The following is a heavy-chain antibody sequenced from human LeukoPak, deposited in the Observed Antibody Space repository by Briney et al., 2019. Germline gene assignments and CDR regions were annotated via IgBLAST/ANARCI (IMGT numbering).Heavy chain of an antibody. D-gene: IGHD4-11*01. CDR1: GFTFSSYA. CDR2: ISYDGSNK. V-gene: IGHV3-30-3*01. J-gene: IGHJ6*02. CDR3: ARDPRDYSNYVHHQGKNCYYGMDV. Sequence: GRSLRLSCAASGFTFSSYAMHWVRQAPGKGLEWVAVISYDGSNKYYADSVKGRFTISRDNSKNTLYLQMNSLRAEDTAVYYCARDPRDYSNYVHHQGKNCYYGMDVWGQGTTVTVSS.